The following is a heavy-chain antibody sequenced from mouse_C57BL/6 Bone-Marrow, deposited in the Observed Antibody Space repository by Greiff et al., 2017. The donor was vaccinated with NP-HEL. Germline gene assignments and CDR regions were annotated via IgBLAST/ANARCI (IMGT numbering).Heavy chain of an antibody. J-gene: IGHJ2*01. V-gene: IGHV2-9-1*01. CDR1: GFSLTSYA. CDR3: ARNWGNYDFDY. D-gene: IGHD2-1*01. Sequence: VQVVESGPGLVAPSQSLSITCTVSGFSLTSYAISWVRQPPGKGLEWLGVIWTGGGTNYNSALKSRLSISKDNSNSQVFLKMNSLKTNDTARYYCARNWGNYDFDYWGQGTTLTVSS. CDR2: IWTGGGT.